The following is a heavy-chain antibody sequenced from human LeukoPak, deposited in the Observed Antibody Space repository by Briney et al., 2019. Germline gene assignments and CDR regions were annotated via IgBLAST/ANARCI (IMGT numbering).Heavy chain of an antibody. V-gene: IGHV3-21*01. J-gene: IGHJ3*02. D-gene: IGHD1-7*01. CDR3: VSDKKYNENYAAAFDI. CDR2: IRSSSSYI. CDR1: GFTFSSYS. Sequence: PGGSLRLSCAASGFTFSSYSMNWVRQAPGKGLEWVSFIRSSSSYIYYADSVKGRFTISRDNAKNTLYLQMNSLRAEDTAVYYCVSDKKYNENYAAAFDIWGQRKIGTASS.